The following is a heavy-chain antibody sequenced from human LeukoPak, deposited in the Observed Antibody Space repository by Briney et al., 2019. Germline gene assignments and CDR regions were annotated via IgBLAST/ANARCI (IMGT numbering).Heavy chain of an antibody. Sequence: SETLSLTCAVYGGSFSGYYWSWIRQPPGKGLEWIGEINHSGSTNYNPSLKSRVTISVDTSKKQFSLKLSSVTAADTAVYYCARGGIVVVVAAPGTGYFQHWGQGTLVTVSS. CDR1: GGSFSGYY. V-gene: IGHV4-34*01. D-gene: IGHD2-15*01. CDR3: ARGGIVVVVAAPGTGYFQH. J-gene: IGHJ1*01. CDR2: INHSGST.